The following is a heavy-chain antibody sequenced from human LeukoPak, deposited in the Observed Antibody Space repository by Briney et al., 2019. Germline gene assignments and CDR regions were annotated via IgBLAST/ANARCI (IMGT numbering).Heavy chain of an antibody. Sequence: GGSLRLSCAASGFTFSSYGMHWVRQAPGKGLEWVAVIWYDGSNKYYADSVKGRFTISRDNSKNTLYLQMNSLRAEDTAVYYCTRDIGGVYGDYLNWFDPWGQGTLVTVSS. D-gene: IGHD4-17*01. V-gene: IGHV3-33*01. CDR1: GFTFSSYG. CDR2: IWYDGSNK. CDR3: TRDIGGVYGDYLNWFDP. J-gene: IGHJ5*02.